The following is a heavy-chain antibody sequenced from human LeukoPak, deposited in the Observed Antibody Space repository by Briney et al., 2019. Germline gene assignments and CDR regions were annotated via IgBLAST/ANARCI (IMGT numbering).Heavy chain of an antibody. V-gene: IGHV3-30*02. Sequence: GGSRTLSCAASGFSFSSFGMHWVRQAPGKGLEGVRFIRHDGDNQYYADSVKGRFTVSRENSKSILYLQMNSLRPEDTALYFCAKDLPGRSKNYFAPWGQGSLVIVSS. CDR2: IRHDGDNQ. CDR1: GFSFSSFG. J-gene: IGHJ5*02. D-gene: IGHD4-11*01. CDR3: AKDLPGRSKNYFAP.